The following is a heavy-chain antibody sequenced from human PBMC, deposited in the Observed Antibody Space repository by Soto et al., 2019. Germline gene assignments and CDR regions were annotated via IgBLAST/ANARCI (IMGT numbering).Heavy chain of an antibody. D-gene: IGHD6-19*01. CDR2: IHSFWST. J-gene: IGHJ4*02. CDR3: VGQWIAGYGAFVA. Sequence: QVQLQESSPGLVKPSGTLSITCAVSGGSVSSDKWWSWVRQPPGKGLAWIGEIHSFWSTNINPSLTRLVTVLLDKPKNQFSVKRPSVNSADTAVYFSVGQWIAGYGAFVARGQGIVV. V-gene: IGHV4-4*02. CDR1: GGSVSSDKW.